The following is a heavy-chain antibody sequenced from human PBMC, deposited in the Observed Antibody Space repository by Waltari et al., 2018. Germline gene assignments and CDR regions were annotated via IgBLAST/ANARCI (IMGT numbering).Heavy chain of an antibody. CDR3: AKSSTPYGEENWFDP. V-gene: IGHV3-23*01. CDR2: ISGSGGST. CDR1: GFTFSSYA. J-gene: IGHJ5*02. Sequence: EVQLLESGGGLVQPGGSLRLSCAASGFTFSSYAMSWVRQAPGKGLEWVSGISGSGGSTYYADSVKGRFTISRDNSKNTLYLQMNSLRAEDTAVYYCAKSSTPYGEENWFDPWGQGTLVTVSS. D-gene: IGHD4-17*01.